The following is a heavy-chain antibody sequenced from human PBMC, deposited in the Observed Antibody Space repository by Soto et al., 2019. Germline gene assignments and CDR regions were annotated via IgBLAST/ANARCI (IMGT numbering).Heavy chain of an antibody. CDR3: ARGRFLGVRGVRSYYFDY. J-gene: IGHJ4*02. CDR1: GGSISSYY. CDR2: IYYSGST. V-gene: IGHV4-59*08. D-gene: IGHD3-10*01. Sequence: PSETLSLTCTVSGGSISSYYWSWIRQPPGKGLEWIGYIYYSGSTNYNPSLKSRVTISVDTSKNQFSLKLSSVTAADTAVYYCARGRFLGVRGVRSYYFDYWGQGTLVTVSS.